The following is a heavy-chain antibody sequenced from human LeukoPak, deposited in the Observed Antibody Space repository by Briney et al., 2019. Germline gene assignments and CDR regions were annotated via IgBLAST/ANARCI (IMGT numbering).Heavy chain of an antibody. D-gene: IGHD3-22*01. Sequence: GESLKISCKGSGYSFTTYWIGWVRQMPGKGLEWMGIIYPGTSGTRYSPSFQGQVTISADKSISTAYLQWSSLKASDTAMYYCVSVQNYYDSSGYWNFDFWGQGTLVTVSS. CDR3: VSVQNYYDSSGYWNFDF. CDR1: GYSFTTYW. V-gene: IGHV5-51*01. J-gene: IGHJ4*02. CDR2: IYPGTSGT.